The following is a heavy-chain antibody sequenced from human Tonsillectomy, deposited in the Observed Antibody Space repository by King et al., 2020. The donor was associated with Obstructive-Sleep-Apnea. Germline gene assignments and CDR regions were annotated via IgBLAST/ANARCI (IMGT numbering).Heavy chain of an antibody. CDR1: GGSISSTNW. V-gene: IGHV4-4*02. CDR3: AGVTWRPYYYGMDV. J-gene: IGHJ6*02. D-gene: IGHD5-24*01. CDR2: IHHSGST. Sequence: VQLQESGPGLVKPSGTLSLTCAVSGGSISSTNWWSWVRQPPGKGLRWIGEIHHSGSTNYNPSLKSRVTISVDKSKNQFSLKLNSVTAADTAVYSCAGVTWRPYYYGMDVWGHGTTVTVSS.